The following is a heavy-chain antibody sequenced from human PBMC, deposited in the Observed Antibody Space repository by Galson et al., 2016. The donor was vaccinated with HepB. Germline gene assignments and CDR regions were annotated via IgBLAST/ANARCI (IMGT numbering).Heavy chain of an antibody. D-gene: IGHD4-17*01. CDR2: IKQDGTER. CDR1: GFTFRDSY. J-gene: IGHJ5*02. V-gene: IGHV3-7*03. Sequence: SLRLSCAASGFTFRDSYMTWVRQAPGKGLEWVASIKQDGTERNYVGSVKGRFTISRDNAKSSLYLQMNSLRVEDTAIYYCTRGATVTTSWGQGTLVTVSS. CDR3: TRGATVTTS.